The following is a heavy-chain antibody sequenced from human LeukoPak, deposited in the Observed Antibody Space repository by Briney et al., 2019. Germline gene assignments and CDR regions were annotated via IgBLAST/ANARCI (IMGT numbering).Heavy chain of an antibody. D-gene: IGHD3-10*01. Sequence: ASVKVSCKASGYTFTSYGISWVRQAPGQGLEWMGWISAYNGNTNYAQKLRGRVTMTTDTSTSTAYMELRSLRSDDTAVYYCARDVDKAWFGEWIYYYYGMDVWGQGTTVNVSS. V-gene: IGHV1-18*01. CDR2: ISAYNGNT. J-gene: IGHJ6*02. CDR1: GYTFTSYG. CDR3: ARDVDKAWFGEWIYYYYGMDV.